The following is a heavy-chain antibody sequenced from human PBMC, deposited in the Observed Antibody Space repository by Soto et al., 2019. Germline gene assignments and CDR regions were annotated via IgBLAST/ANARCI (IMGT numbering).Heavy chain of an antibody. CDR1: GGTFSSCA. V-gene: IGHV1-69*13. Sequence: ASVKVSCKASGGTFSSCAISWVRQAPGQGLEWMGGIIPIFGTANYAQKFRGRVTITADESTSTAYMKLSSLRSEDTAVYYCARDYSGSYSDDYYVIDVWGQGTTVTVSS. CDR3: ARDYSGSYSDDYYVIDV. J-gene: IGHJ6*02. CDR2: IIPIFGTA. D-gene: IGHD1-26*01.